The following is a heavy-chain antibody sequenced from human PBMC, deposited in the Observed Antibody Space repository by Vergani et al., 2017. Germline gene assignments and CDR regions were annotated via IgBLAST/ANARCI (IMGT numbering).Heavy chain of an antibody. Sequence: QVQLVQSGAEVKKPGASVKVSCKASVYTFTSYYMHWVRQAPGKGLEWMGGFDPEDGETIYAQKFQGRVTMTEDTSTDTAYMELSSLRSEDTAVYYCATRQPLLGGSDLGYWGQGTLVTVSS. D-gene: IGHD1-26*01. CDR1: VYTFTSYY. CDR3: ATRQPLLGGSDLGY. CDR2: FDPEDGET. V-gene: IGHV1-24*01. J-gene: IGHJ4*02.